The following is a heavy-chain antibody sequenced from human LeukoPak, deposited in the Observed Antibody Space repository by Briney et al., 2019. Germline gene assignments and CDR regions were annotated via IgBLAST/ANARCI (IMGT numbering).Heavy chain of an antibody. CDR1: GFTFSSYA. CDR2: ISGSGGST. V-gene: IGHV3-23*01. D-gene: IGHD1-26*01. J-gene: IGHJ4*02. CDR3: AKDLVGTTPPYYFDY. Sequence: PGGSLRLSCAASGFTFSSYAMSWVRQAPGKGLEWVAGISGSGGSTYYADSVKGRFTISRDNSKNTLFLQMNSLRAEDTAVYYCAKDLVGTTPPYYFDYWGQGPLVTVSS.